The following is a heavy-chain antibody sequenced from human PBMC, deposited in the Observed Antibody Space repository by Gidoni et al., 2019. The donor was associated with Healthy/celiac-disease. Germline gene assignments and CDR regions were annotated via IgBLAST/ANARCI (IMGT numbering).Heavy chain of an antibody. Sequence: EVQLLESGGGLVQPGGSLRLSCAASGFTFSSYAMSWVRQAPGKGLEWCSAISGSGGSTYYADSVKGRFTISRDNSKNTLYLQMNSLRAEDTAVYYCAIDLRYCSGGSCHAPYYYYGMDVWGQGTTVTVSS. J-gene: IGHJ6*02. CDR1: GFTFSSYA. CDR2: ISGSGGST. V-gene: IGHV3-23*01. D-gene: IGHD2-15*01. CDR3: AIDLRYCSGGSCHAPYYYYGMDV.